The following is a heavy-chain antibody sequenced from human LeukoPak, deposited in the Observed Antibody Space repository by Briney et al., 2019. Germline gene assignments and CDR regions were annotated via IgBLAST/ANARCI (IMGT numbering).Heavy chain of an antibody. D-gene: IGHD3-10*01. CDR1: GGSISTYY. CDR3: AKGGGITMVRGVMRGEPKENWFDP. CDR2: IYYTGST. J-gene: IGHJ5*02. V-gene: IGHV4-59*12. Sequence: PSETLSLTCTVSGGSISTYYWSWIRQPPGKGLEWIGYIYYTGSTNYNPSLKSRVTISVDTSKNQFSLQLNSETPEDTAVYYCAKGGGITMVRGVMRGEPKENWFDPWGQGTLVTVSS.